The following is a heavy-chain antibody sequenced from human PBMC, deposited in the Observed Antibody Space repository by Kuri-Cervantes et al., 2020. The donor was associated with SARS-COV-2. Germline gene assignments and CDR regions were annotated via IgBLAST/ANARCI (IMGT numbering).Heavy chain of an antibody. V-gene: IGHV1-69*13. CDR1: GGTFSSYA. J-gene: IGHJ4*02. CDR2: IIPIFGTA. D-gene: IGHD1-1*01. CDR3: ARGAYNWNDEGEAPGY. Sequence: SVKVSCKASGGTFSSYAISWVRQAPGQGLEWMGRIIPIFGTANYAQKFQGRVTITADESTSTAYMELSSLRSEDTAVYYCARGAYNWNDEGEAPGYWGQGTLVTVSS.